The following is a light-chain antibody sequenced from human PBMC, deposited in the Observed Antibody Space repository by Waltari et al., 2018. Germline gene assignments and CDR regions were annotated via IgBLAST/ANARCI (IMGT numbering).Light chain of an antibody. Sequence: EIVLTQSPATPSLPQGERATLSSRASQSVNSYLAWYQPKPGQAPRLLIYDASNRATGIPARFSGSGSGTDFTLTISSLEPEDFAVYYCQQRSNWPPLTFGGGTKVDIK. CDR3: QQRSNWPPLT. CDR1: QSVNSY. V-gene: IGKV3-11*01. CDR2: DAS. J-gene: IGKJ4*01.